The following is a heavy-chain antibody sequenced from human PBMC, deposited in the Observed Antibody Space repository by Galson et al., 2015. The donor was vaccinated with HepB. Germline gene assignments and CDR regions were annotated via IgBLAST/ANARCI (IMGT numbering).Heavy chain of an antibody. CDR2: LYWDDDK. D-gene: IGHD3-16*02. CDR3: AHRRASGVTVFDY. Sequence: PALVKPTQTLTLTCTFSGFSLTDTGVGVAWIRQPPGKAPEWRALLYWDDDKRYSPSLKNRFTITKDTSKNQVVLTMTNVDPVDTGTYYCAHRRASGVTVFDYWGQGILVTVSS. V-gene: IGHV2-5*02. J-gene: IGHJ4*02. CDR1: GFSLTDTGVG.